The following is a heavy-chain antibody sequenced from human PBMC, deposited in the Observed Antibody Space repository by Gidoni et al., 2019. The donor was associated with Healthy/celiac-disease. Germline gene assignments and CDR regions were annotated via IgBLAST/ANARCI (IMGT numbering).Heavy chain of an antibody. D-gene: IGHD3-10*01. J-gene: IGHJ5*02. CDR3: ARGPPYGYGSGSRAPDNWFDP. CDR2: IIPLFGTA. Sequence: QVQLVQSGAEVKKPGSSVKVSCKASGGTFSSYAISWVRQALGQGLEWMGGIIPLFGTANYAQKFQGRVTITADESTSTAYMELSSLRSEDTAVYYCARGPPYGYGSGSRAPDNWFDPWGQGTLVTVSS. V-gene: IGHV1-69*01. CDR1: GGTFSSYA.